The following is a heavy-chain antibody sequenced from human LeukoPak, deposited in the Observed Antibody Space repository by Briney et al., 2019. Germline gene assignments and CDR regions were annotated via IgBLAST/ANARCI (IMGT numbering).Heavy chain of an antibody. Sequence: GRSLRLSCAASGFTFSVYGMHWVRQSPGKGLEWVAVIWNDGSNKYYADSVKGRFTISRDNSKNTLFLQMNSLRAEDTAVYYCARASVSYDYWGQGTLVTVSS. CDR1: GFTFSVYG. CDR3: ARASVSYDY. V-gene: IGHV3-33*01. D-gene: IGHD1-26*01. CDR2: IWNDGSNK. J-gene: IGHJ4*02.